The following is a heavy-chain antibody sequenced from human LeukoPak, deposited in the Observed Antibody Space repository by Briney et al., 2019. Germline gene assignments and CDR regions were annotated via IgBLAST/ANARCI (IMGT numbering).Heavy chain of an antibody. Sequence: PGRSLRLSCAASGFTFSSYAMHWVRQAPGKGLEWVAVISYDGSNKYYADSVKGRFTISRDNSKNTLYLQMNSLRAEDTAVYYCARSRGYSYGPDYWGQGTLVTVSS. J-gene: IGHJ4*02. CDR2: ISYDGSNK. D-gene: IGHD5-18*01. CDR3: ARSRGYSYGPDY. V-gene: IGHV3-30*01. CDR1: GFTFSSYA.